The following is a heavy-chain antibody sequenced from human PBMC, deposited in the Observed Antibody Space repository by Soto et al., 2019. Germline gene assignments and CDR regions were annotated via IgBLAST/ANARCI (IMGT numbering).Heavy chain of an antibody. V-gene: IGHV1-69*13. D-gene: IGHD2-15*01. CDR1: GGTFSSYA. CDR2: IIPIFGTA. CDR3: ARDGCSGGSCYGTENWFDP. J-gene: IGHJ5*02. Sequence: SVKVSCKASGGTFSSYAISWVRQAPGQGLEWMGGIIPIFGTANYAQKFQGRVTITADESTSTAYMELSSLRSEDTAVYCCARDGCSGGSCYGTENWFDPWGQGTLVTVSS.